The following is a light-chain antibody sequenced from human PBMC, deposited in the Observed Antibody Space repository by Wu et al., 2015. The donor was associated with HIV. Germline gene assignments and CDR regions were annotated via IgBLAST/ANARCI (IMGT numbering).Light chain of an antibody. V-gene: IGKV3-20*01. CDR2: DAS. Sequence: EIVLTQSPGTLSLSPGERATLSCRTSQSVSSSYLAWYQLKPGQAPRLLIYDASSRATGIPDRFSGSGSGTDFTLTISGLEPEDFAMYYCQQFGDTSYTFGQGTKAGNQT. J-gene: IGKJ2*01. CDR3: QQFGDTSYT. CDR1: QSVSSSY.